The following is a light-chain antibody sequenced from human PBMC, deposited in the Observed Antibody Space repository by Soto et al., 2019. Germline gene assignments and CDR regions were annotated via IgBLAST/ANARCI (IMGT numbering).Light chain of an antibody. CDR3: QQYGSSPWT. CDR2: DAS. J-gene: IGKJ1*01. Sequence: EIVLTQSPGTLSLSPGERATLSCRASQSVSSNYLAWYQQKPGQAPRLLIYDASSRATGIPDRFSGSGSETDFTLTISRLEPEDCAVYYCQQYGSSPWTFGRGTKVEIK. V-gene: IGKV3-20*01. CDR1: QSVSSNY.